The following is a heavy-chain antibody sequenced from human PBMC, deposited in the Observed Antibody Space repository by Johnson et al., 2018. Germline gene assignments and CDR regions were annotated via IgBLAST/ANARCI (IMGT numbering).Heavy chain of an antibody. J-gene: IGHJ1*01. V-gene: IGHV3-9*01. CDR3: AKDIDHLGGGSRYGHFQH. D-gene: IGHD2-15*01. CDR2: ISWNSGSI. Sequence: RLVQSGGGLVQPGRSLRLSCAASGFTFDDYAMHWVRQAPGKGLELVSGISWNSGSIGYADSVKGRFTISRDNAKNSLYLQSNSLRAEDTALYYCAKDIDHLGGGSRYGHFQHWGQGTLVTVSS. CDR1: GFTFDDYA.